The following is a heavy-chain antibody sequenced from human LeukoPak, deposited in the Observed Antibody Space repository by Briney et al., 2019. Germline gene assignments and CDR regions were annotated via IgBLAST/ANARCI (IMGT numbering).Heavy chain of an antibody. CDR3: AREGQQLVRGIIDY. CDR2: IYTSGST. Sequence: PSQTLSLTCAVSGGSISSGGYSWSWIRQPAGKGLEWIGRIYTSGSTNYNPSLKSRVTMSVDTSKNQFSLKLSSVTAADTAVYYCAREGQQLVRGIIDYWGQGTLVTVSS. D-gene: IGHD6-13*01. J-gene: IGHJ4*02. V-gene: IGHV4-61*02. CDR1: GGSISSGGYS.